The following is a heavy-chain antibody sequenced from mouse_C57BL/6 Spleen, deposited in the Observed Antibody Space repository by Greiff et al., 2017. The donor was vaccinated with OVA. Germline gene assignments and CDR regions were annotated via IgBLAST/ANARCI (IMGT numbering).Heavy chain of an antibody. Sequence: QVQLQQPGAELVMPGASVKLSCKASGYTFTSYWMHWVKQRPGQGLEWIGEIDPSDSYPNYNQKFKGKSTLTVDKSSSTAYMQLSSLTSEDSAVYYSARRGYGSGYGYFDYWGQGTTLTVSS. V-gene: IGHV1-69*01. D-gene: IGHD1-1*01. CDR1: GYTFTSYW. CDR3: ARRGYGSGYGYFDY. CDR2: IDPSDSYP. J-gene: IGHJ2*01.